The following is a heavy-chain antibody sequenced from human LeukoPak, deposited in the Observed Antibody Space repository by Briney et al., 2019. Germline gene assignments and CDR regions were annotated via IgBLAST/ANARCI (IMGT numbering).Heavy chain of an antibody. V-gene: IGHV3-33*01. Sequence: GGSLRPSCAASGFTFSSYGMHWVRQAPGKGLEWVAVIWYDGSNKYYADSVKGRFTISRDNSKNTLYLQMNSLRAEDTAVYYCARVGNYYDSSGYYTPKGFDYWGQGTPVTVSS. D-gene: IGHD3-22*01. CDR3: ARVGNYYDSSGYYTPKGFDY. CDR2: IWYDGSNK. J-gene: IGHJ4*02. CDR1: GFTFSSYG.